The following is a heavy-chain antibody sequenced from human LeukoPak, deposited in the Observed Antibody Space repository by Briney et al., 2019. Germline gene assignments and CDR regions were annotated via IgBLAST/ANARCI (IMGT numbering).Heavy chain of an antibody. CDR1: GFTFSSYE. CDR3: ARAVSMAFDYYYYMDV. CDR2: ISSSGSTI. Sequence: PGGSLRLSCAASGFTFSSYEMNWVRQAPGKVLEWVSYISSSGSTIYYADSVKGRFTISRDNAKNSLYLQMNSLRAEDTAVYYCARAVSMAFDYYYYMDVWGKGTTVTISS. V-gene: IGHV3-48*03. J-gene: IGHJ6*03. D-gene: IGHD4/OR15-4a*01.